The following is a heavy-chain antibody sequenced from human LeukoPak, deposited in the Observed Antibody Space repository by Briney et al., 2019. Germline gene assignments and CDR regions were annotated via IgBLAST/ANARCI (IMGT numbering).Heavy chain of an antibody. Sequence: ASVKVSCKASGGTFSSYAISWVRQAPGQGLEWMGRIIPILGIANYAQKFQGRVTITADKSTSTAYMELSSLRSEDTAVYYCARARYSLAAADPYYYYYGMDVWGQGTTVTVSS. V-gene: IGHV1-69*04. CDR2: IIPILGIA. D-gene: IGHD6-13*01. J-gene: IGHJ6*02. CDR1: GGTFSSYA. CDR3: ARARYSLAAADPYYYYYGMDV.